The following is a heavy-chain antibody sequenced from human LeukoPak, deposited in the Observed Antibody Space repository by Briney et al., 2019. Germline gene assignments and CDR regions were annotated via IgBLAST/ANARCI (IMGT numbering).Heavy chain of an antibody. V-gene: IGHV4-38-2*02. J-gene: IGHJ4*02. CDR2: IYHSGST. Sequence: SETLSLTCTVSGYYISSGNYWDWIRQPPGKGLEWIGSIYHSGSTYYNPSLKSRVTISVDTSKNQFSLKRSSVTAADTAVYYCAKRYCSSTTCYDDRGAFDYWGQGTLVTVSS. D-gene: IGHD2-2*01. CDR3: AKRYCSSTTCYDDRGAFDY. CDR1: GYYISSGNY.